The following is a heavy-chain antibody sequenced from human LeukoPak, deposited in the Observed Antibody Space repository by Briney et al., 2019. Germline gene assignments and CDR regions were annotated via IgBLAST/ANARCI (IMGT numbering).Heavy chain of an antibody. Sequence: SETLSLTCTVSGGSISSGGYYWSWIRQHPGKGLEWIGYIYYSGSTYYNPSLKSRLTISGDTSKNQFSLKLTSLTAADTALYYCVRDRGDYSGDPGYFEYWGQGILVTVSS. CDR3: VRDRGDYSGDPGYFEY. V-gene: IGHV4-31*03. CDR2: IYYSGST. D-gene: IGHD4-4*01. J-gene: IGHJ4*02. CDR1: GGSISSGGYY.